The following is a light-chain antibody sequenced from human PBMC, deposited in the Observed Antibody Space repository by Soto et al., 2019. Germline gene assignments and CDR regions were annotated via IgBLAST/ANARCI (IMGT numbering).Light chain of an antibody. J-gene: IGKJ1*01. CDR2: GAS. V-gene: IGKV3-15*01. CDR3: QHYNNWPPWT. Sequence: DIVMTQSPATLSVSPGERATLSCRASQTVNNNLAWYQHKPGQAPRLLIFGASTRATGIPVRFSGSGSGTDFTLTISSLQSEDSAVSYCQHYNNWPPWTFGQGTKVEIK. CDR1: QTVNNN.